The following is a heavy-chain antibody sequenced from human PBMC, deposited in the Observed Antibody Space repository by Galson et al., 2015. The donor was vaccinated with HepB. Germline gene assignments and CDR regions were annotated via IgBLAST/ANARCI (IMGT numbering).Heavy chain of an antibody. D-gene: IGHD6-13*01. CDR2: IDPSDSYT. CDR1: GYSFTSYW. CDR3: ARHRSSSWRGNNWFDP. Sequence: QSGAEVKKPGESLRISCKGSGYSFTSYWISWVRQMPGKGLEWMGRIDPSDSYTNYSPSFQGHVTISADKSISTAYLQWSSLKASDTAMYYCARHRSSSWRGNNWFDPWGQGTLVTVSS. J-gene: IGHJ5*02. V-gene: IGHV5-10-1*01.